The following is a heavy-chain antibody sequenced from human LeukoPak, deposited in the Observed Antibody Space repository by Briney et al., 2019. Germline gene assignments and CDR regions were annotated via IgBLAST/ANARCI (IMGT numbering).Heavy chain of an antibody. CDR2: IWYDGSNR. J-gene: IGHJ4*02. CDR3: AKDPLGFCTRATCRYLDS. CDR1: GFTFSNYG. D-gene: IGHD2-8*01. V-gene: IGHV3-30*02. Sequence: GGSLRLSCAASGFTFSNYGMHWVRQAPGKGLEWVAFIWYDGSNRYYADSVKGRFTISRDNSANTLFLQMSSLRTEDTAVYYCAKDPLGFCTRATCRYLDSWGQGTLVT.